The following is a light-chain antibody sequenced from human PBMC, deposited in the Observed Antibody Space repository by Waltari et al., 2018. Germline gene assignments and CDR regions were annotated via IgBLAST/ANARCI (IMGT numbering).Light chain of an antibody. J-gene: IGKJ1*01. CDR2: MVS. V-gene: IGKV2-30*01. CDR3: MQGAHWPWT. CDR1: QSLVYIDGNTY. Sequence: DVVMTQSPLSLPVTLGQPASISCRSSQSLVYIDGNTYLHWFQQRPGQSPRRLIYMVSNRASGVPDRFSGSGSGTDFKLKISGVEAEDVGVYFCMQGAHWPWTFGQGTKVEIK.